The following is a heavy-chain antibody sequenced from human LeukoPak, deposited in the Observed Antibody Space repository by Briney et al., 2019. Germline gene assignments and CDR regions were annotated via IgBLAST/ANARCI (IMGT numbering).Heavy chain of an antibody. CDR1: GVTFRRYW. J-gene: IGHJ3*02. CDR2: INSEGSST. D-gene: IGHD3-22*01. CDR3: AKTPYYYDSSGYLDAFDI. V-gene: IGHV3-74*01. Sequence: GGSLRLSCAASGVTFRRYWMQGVRHARGKGGVGGSRINSEGSSTIYADSVKGRFTISRHNSKNTLYLQMNSLRAEGTAVYYCAKTPYYYDSSGYLDAFDIWGQGTMVTVSS.